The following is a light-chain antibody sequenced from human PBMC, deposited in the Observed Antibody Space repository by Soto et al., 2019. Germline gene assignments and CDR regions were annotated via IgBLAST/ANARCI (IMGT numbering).Light chain of an antibody. J-gene: IGKJ4*01. CDR2: LGS. CDR1: QSLLQSNAYNY. CDR3: MQALQTPLT. V-gene: IGKV2-28*01. Sequence: DIVMTQSPLSLPVTPGEPASISCRSSQSLLQSNAYNYLDWYQQKPGQSPQLLIYLGSNRASGVPDRFSGSGSGTDFTLTISRVEAEDVGVYYCMQALQTPLTFGGGTKVEIK.